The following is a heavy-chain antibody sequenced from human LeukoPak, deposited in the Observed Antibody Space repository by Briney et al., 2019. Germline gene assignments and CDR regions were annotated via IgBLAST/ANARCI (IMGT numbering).Heavy chain of an antibody. J-gene: IGHJ4*02. CDR1: GFTFSGYW. D-gene: IGHD3-10*01. CDR3: ARDPGYYGSGSYLN. V-gene: IGHV3-7*01. Sequence: PGGSLRLSCVASGFTFSGYWMTWVRQAPGRGREWVANIKQDGSEKYYVDSVKGRFTISRDNAKNSLYLQMNSLRAEDTAVYYCARDPGYYGSGSYLNWGQGTLVTVSS. CDR2: IKQDGSEK.